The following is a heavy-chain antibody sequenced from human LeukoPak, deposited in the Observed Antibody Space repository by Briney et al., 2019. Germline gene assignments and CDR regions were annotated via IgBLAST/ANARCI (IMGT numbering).Heavy chain of an antibody. Sequence: SETLSLTCTVSRGSISNYYWSWIRQPAGKGLEWIGLIYTSGSTNYNPSLTSRVTMSVDTSKNQFSLKLSSVTAADTAVYYCARVQRGDTFDIWGKGTMVTVSS. CDR2: IYTSGST. CDR1: RGSISNYY. J-gene: IGHJ3*02. CDR3: ARVQRGDTFDI. V-gene: IGHV4-4*07.